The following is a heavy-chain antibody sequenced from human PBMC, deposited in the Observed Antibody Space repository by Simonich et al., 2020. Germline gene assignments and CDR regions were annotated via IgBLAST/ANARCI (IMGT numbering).Heavy chain of an antibody. CDR2: ISSSSCYK. CDR3: ARDAAGDY. V-gene: IGHV3-21*01. J-gene: IGHJ4*02. CDR1: GFTFSSYS. D-gene: IGHD6-13*01. Sequence: EVQLVESGGGLVKPGGSLRLSCAASGFTFSSYSMNWVRQAPGNGLALVSSISSSSCYKYYADSVKGRFTISRDNVKNSLYLQMNSLRAEDTAVYYCARDAAGDYWGQGTLVTVSS.